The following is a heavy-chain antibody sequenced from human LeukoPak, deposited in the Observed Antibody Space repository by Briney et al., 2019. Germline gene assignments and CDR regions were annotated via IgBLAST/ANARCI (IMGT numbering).Heavy chain of an antibody. CDR3: WIQTSHHTNYYGMDV. J-gene: IGHJ6*02. D-gene: IGHD5-18*01. V-gene: IGHV3-30*02. CDR1: GFTFSSYG. Sequence: GGSLRLSCAASGFTFSSYGMXXXXQAPGKGLXXXXXXXYDGSNKYYADSVKGRFTISRDNSKNTLYLQMNSLRAEDTAVYYCWIQTSHHTNYYGMDVWGQGTTVTVSS. CDR2: XXYDGSNK.